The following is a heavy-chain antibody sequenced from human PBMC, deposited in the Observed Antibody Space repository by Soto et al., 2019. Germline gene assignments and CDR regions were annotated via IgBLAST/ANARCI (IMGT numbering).Heavy chain of an antibody. J-gene: IGHJ4*02. V-gene: IGHV1-18*01. CDR2: ISAYNGNT. D-gene: IGHD3-3*01. Sequence: RASVKVSCKASGYTFTSYGISWVRQAPGQGLEWMGWISAYNGNTNYAQKLQGRVTMTTDTSTSTAYMELRSLRSDDTAVYYCARVDMEWLLWPFDYWGQGTLVTVSS. CDR3: ARVDMEWLLWPFDY. CDR1: GYTFTSYG.